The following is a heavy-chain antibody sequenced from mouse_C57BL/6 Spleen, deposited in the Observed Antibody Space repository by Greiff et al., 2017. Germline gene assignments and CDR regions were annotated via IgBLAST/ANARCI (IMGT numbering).Heavy chain of an antibody. J-gene: IGHJ4*01. CDR3: ARNAPMITTGYAMDY. D-gene: IGHD2-4*01. CDR2: IWSGGST. V-gene: IGHV2-2*01. Sequence: VKLVESGPGLVQPSQSLSITCTVSGFSLTSYGVHWVRQSPGKGLEWLGVIWSGGSTDYNAAFISRLSISKDNSKSQVFFKMNSLQADDTAIYYCARNAPMITTGYAMDYWGQGTSVTVSS. CDR1: GFSLTSYG.